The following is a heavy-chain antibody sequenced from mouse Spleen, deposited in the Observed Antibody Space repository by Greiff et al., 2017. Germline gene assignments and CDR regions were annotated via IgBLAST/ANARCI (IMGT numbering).Heavy chain of an antibody. J-gene: IGHJ3*01. Sequence: VHVKQSGGGLVKPGGSLKLSCAASGFAFSSYDMSWVRQTPEKRLEWVAYISSGGGSTYYPDTVKGRFTISRDNAKNTLYLQMSSLKSEDTAMDYCARHAFYCGSSSFAYWGQGTLVTVSA. D-gene: IGHD1-1*01. CDR2: ISSGGGST. V-gene: IGHV5-12-1*01. CDR1: GFAFSSYD. CDR3: ARHAFYCGSSSFAY.